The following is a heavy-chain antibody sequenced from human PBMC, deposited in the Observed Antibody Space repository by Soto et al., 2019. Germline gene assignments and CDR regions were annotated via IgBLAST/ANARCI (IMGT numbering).Heavy chain of an antibody. CDR3: ARASCSGGSCYPPYYYYGMDV. V-gene: IGHV1-69*13. D-gene: IGHD2-15*01. CDR1: GGTFSSYA. J-gene: IGHJ6*02. Sequence: SVKVSCKASGGTFSSYAISWVRQAPGQGLEWMGGIIPIFGTANYAQKFQGRVTITADESTSTAYMELSSLRSEDTAVYYCARASCSGGSCYPPYYYYGMDVWGQGTTVTVS. CDR2: IIPIFGTA.